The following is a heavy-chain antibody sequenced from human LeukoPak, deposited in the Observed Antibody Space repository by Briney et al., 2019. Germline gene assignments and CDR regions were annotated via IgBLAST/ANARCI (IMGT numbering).Heavy chain of an antibody. D-gene: IGHD3-16*01. V-gene: IGHV4-39*07. CDR3: ARDRLYMVDY. Sequence: SETLSLTCTVSGGSISSSRYYWGWIRQPPGKGLEWIGSIYYSGSTYYNPSLKSRVTISVDTSKNQFSLKLSSVTAADTAVYYCARDRLYMVDYLGQGTLVTVSS. CDR2: IYYSGST. J-gene: IGHJ4*02. CDR1: GGSISSSRYY.